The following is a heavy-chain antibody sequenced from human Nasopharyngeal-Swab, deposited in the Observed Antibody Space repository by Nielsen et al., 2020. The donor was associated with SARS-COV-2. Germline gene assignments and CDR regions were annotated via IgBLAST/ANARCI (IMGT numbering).Heavy chain of an antibody. Sequence: GKSLKISCAASGFTFSSYSMNWVRQAPGKGLEWVSYISSSSSTIYYADSVKGRFTISRDNAKNSLYLQMNSLRDEDTAVYYCARDRAPYCGGDCYSLNYWGQGTLVTVSS. J-gene: IGHJ4*02. CDR3: ARDRAPYCGGDCYSLNY. D-gene: IGHD2-21*02. CDR2: ISSSSSTI. CDR1: GFTFSSYS. V-gene: IGHV3-48*02.